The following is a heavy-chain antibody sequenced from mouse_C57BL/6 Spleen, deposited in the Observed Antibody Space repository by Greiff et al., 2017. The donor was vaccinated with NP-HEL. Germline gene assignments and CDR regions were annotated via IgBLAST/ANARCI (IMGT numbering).Heavy chain of an antibody. V-gene: IGHV5-9-1*02. J-gene: IGHJ4*01. CDR3: TRASSKDYAMDY. CDR2: ISSGGDYI. D-gene: IGHD2-10*02. Sequence: DVQLVESGEGLVKPGGSLKLSCAASGFTFSSYAMSWVRQTPEKRLEWVAYISSGGDYIYYADTVKGRFTISRDNARNTLYLQMSSLKSEDTAMYYCTRASSKDYAMDYWGQGTSVTVSS. CDR1: GFTFSSYA.